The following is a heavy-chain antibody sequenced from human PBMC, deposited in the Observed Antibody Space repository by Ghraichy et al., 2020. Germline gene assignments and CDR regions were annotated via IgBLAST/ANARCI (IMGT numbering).Heavy chain of an antibody. V-gene: IGHV3-15*01. Sequence: GGSLRLSCVLSGLPFHDAWMAWVRQAPGKGLEWVGHIRSKAGGETTDYAAPVKDRFTISRDDSKNTLYLEMNSLRSEDTAMYYCTKDIPHSASKYIHHWGQGTLVTVSS. CDR3: TKDIPHSASKYIHH. CDR1: GLPFHDAW. D-gene: IGHD1-26*01. CDR2: IRSKAGGETT. J-gene: IGHJ4*02.